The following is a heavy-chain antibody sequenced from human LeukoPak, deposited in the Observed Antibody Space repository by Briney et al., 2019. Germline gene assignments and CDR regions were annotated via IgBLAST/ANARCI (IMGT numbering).Heavy chain of an antibody. J-gene: IGHJ4*02. CDR3: ARDLYSGPYTDY. V-gene: IGHV3-7*01. D-gene: IGHD5-18*01. CDR2: IKKDGSEK. CDR1: RFSFSNYW. Sequence: PGGTLRLSCAASRFSFSNYWMNGVRPAPGKGLEGVANIKKDGSEKNYVDSVKGRFTISRDNAKNSLYLQMNSLRADDTAVYYCARDLYSGPYTDYWGQGTLVNVSS.